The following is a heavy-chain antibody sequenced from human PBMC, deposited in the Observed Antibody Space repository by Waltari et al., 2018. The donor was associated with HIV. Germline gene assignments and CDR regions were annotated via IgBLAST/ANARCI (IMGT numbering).Heavy chain of an antibody. CDR2: ISYDGSNK. D-gene: IGHD3-9*01. V-gene: IGHV3-30*18. CDR3: AKDTDLTGFFYYYGLDV. Sequence: QVQLVESGGGVVQPGRSLRLSCAASGFTFRGHGMHWVRQASGKGLEWVAVISYDGSNKYYADYVKGRFTISRDNSKNTLYLQMNSLRAEDTAVYYCAKDTDLTGFFYYYGLDVWGQGTTVTVSS. CDR1: GFTFRGHG. J-gene: IGHJ6*02.